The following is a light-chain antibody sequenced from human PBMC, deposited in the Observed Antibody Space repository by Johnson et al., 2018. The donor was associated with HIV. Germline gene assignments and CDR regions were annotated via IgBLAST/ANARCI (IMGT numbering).Light chain of an antibody. CDR3: GTWDNSLTTGAL. V-gene: IGLV1-51*02. CDR1: SSNIVNNY. CDR2: ENN. Sequence: QSVLTQPPSVSAAPGQKVTISCSGSSSNIVNNYVSWYQQLPGTAPKLLIYENNKRPSGIPDRFSGSKSGTSATLGIAGLQTGDEADYYCGTWDNSLTTGALFGTGTKVTVL. J-gene: IGLJ1*01.